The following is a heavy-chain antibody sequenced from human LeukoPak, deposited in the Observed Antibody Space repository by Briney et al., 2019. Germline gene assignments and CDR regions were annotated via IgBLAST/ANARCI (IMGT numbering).Heavy chain of an antibody. CDR1: GFSFSSYG. CDR2: IKEDGSEK. CDR3: ARSPFYCSSTSCRNYYYYGMDV. V-gene: IGHV3-7*01. J-gene: IGHJ6*02. Sequence: GGSLRLSCAASGFSFSSYGMNWVRQAPGKGLEWVANIKEDGSEKYHVDSVKGRFTISRDNAKNSLYLQMNSLRAEDTAVYYCARSPFYCSSTSCRNYYYYGMDVWGQGTTVTVSS. D-gene: IGHD2-2*01.